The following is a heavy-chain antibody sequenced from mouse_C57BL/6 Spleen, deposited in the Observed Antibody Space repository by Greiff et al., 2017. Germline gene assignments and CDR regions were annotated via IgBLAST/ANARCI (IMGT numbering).Heavy chain of an antibody. J-gene: IGHJ4*01. CDR1: GYTFTDYE. V-gene: IGHV1-15*01. D-gene: IGHD6-5*01. Sequence: LVESGAELVRPGASVTLSCKASGYTFTDYEMHWVKQTPVHGLEWIGAIDPETGGTAYNQKFKGKAILTADKSSSTAYMELRSLTSEDSAVYYCTRAYDYSTTDYWGQGTSVTVSS. CDR2: IDPETGGT. CDR3: TRAYDYSTTDY.